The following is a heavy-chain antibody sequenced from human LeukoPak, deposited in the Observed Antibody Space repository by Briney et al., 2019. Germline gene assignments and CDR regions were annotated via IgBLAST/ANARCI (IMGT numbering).Heavy chain of an antibody. CDR1: GFTFSSYA. J-gene: IGHJ4*02. CDR3: ANKDDFWSGYYPFDY. V-gene: IGHV3-23*01. Sequence: PGGSLRLSCAASGFTFSSYAMSWVRQAPGKGLEWVSAISGSGGSTYYADSVKGRFTISRDNSKNTPYLQMHSLRAEDTAVYYCANKDDFWSGYYPFDYWGQGTLVTVSS. D-gene: IGHD3-3*01. CDR2: ISGSGGST.